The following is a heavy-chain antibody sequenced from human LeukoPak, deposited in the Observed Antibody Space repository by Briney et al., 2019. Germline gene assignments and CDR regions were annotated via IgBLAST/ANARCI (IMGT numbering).Heavy chain of an antibody. V-gene: IGHV4-59*08. CDR1: GGSISNYY. J-gene: IGHJ4*02. Sequence: SETLSLTCTVSGGSISNYYWSWIRQPPGEGLEWIGYIYYSGNTNYNASLKSRVTISVDTSKNQFSLKLSSVTAADTAVYYCARLQYSSSRYYFDYWGQGTLVTVSS. D-gene: IGHD6-13*01. CDR3: ARLQYSSSRYYFDY. CDR2: IYYSGNT.